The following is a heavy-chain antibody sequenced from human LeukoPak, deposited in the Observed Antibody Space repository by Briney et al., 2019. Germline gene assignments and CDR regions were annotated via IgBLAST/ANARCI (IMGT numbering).Heavy chain of an antibody. V-gene: IGHV1-8*01. J-gene: IGHJ3*02. CDR1: GYTFTSYD. D-gene: IGHD3-16*02. CDR3: ARGGDYDYIWGSYRSNAFDI. CDR2: MNPNSGNT. Sequence: GASVKVSCKASGYTFTSYDINWVRQATGQGLEWMGWMNPNSGNTGYAQKFQGRVTMTRNTSISTAYMELSSLRSEDTAVYYCARGGDYDYIWGSYRSNAFDIWGQGTMVTVSS.